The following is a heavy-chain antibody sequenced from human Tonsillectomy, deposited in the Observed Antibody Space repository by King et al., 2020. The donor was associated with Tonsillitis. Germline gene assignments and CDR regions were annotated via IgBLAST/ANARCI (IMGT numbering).Heavy chain of an antibody. J-gene: IGHJ4*02. CDR2: ISYDGDHN. Sequence: VQLVESGGGVVQPGRSLRLSCAASGFTFNSYGMHWVRQTPGKGLEWLAVISYDGDHNYYADSVKGRFTISRDNPKNTLYLQMDSLRPEDTAVYFCARSRPGSSWYGGDYWGQGTLSPSPQ. V-gene: IGHV3-30*03. CDR1: GFTFNSYG. D-gene: IGHD6-19*01. CDR3: ARSRPGSSWYGGDY.